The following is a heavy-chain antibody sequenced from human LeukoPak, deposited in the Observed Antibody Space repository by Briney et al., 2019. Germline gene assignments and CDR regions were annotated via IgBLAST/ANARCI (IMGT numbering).Heavy chain of an antibody. CDR3: ARGPCSSTSCYLPPDP. V-gene: IGHV3-30-3*01. J-gene: IGHJ5*02. Sequence: GSLRLSCAASGFTFSSYAMHWVRQAPGKGLEWVAVISYDGSNKYYADSVKGRFTISRDNSKNTLYLQMNSLRAEDTAVYYCARGPCSSTSCYLPPDPWGQGTLVTVSS. CDR2: ISYDGSNK. CDR1: GFTFSSYA. D-gene: IGHD2-2*01.